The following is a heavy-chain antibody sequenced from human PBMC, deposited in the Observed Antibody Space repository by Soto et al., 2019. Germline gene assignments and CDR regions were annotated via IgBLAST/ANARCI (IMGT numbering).Heavy chain of an antibody. CDR3: ARAVAVPADFDY. CDR1: GYTFTGYA. D-gene: IGHD6-19*01. V-gene: IGHV1-3*05. J-gene: IGHJ4*02. Sequence: QVQLVQSGAEEKKPGASVKVSCKASGYTFTGYAMNWVSQAPGQRLEWMGWINAGNGNTKYSQKFQGRVTITRDTAASTAYMALSSLRSEDTAVYYCARAVAVPADFDYWGQGTLVTVSS. CDR2: INAGNGNT.